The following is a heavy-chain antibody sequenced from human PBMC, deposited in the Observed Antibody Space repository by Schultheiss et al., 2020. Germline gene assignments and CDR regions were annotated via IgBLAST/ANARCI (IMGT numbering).Heavy chain of an antibody. J-gene: IGHJ3*02. CDR3: ARDLQRPSENIKNDAFDI. Sequence: GGSLRLSCAASGFTFSNHAMYWVRQAPGKGLEWVAVISYDGSNKYYADSVKGRFTISRDNSKNTLYLQMNSLRAEDTAVYYCARDLQRPSENIKNDAFDIWGQGTMVTVSS. CDR2: ISYDGSNK. D-gene: IGHD5-24*01. CDR1: GFTFSNHA. V-gene: IGHV3-30*04.